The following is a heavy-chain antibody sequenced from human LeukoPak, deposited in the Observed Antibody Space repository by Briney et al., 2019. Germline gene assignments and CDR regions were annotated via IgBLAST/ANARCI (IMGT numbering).Heavy chain of an antibody. D-gene: IGHD4-11*01. Sequence: PSETLSLTCTVSGGSISSSSYYWAWIRQPPGKGLEWIGSMSYSGSTYYNPSLKSRVTISVDTSKNQFSLKLTSVTAADTAVYYCARRSNYLLDYWGQGTLVTVSS. V-gene: IGHV4-39*07. CDR1: GGSISSSSYY. CDR3: ARRSNYLLDY. CDR2: MSYSGST. J-gene: IGHJ4*02.